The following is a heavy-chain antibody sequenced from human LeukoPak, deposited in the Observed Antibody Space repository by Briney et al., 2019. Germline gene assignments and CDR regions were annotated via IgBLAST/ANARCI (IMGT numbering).Heavy chain of an antibody. CDR3: ARDSVLCSGGSCYSGWFDP. V-gene: IGHV3-30*02. Sequence: GGSLRLSCAASGFTFSSYGMHWVRQAPGKGLEWVAFIRYDGSNKYYADSVKGRFTISRDNSKNTLYLQMNSLRAEDTAVYYCARDSVLCSGGSCYSGWFDPWGQGTLVTVSS. CDR2: IRYDGSNK. J-gene: IGHJ5*02. CDR1: GFTFSSYG. D-gene: IGHD2-15*01.